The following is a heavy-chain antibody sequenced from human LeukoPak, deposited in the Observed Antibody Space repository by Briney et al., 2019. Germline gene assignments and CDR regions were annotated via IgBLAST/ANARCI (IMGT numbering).Heavy chain of an antibody. CDR1: GYTFTSYG. CDR3: ARGSTVQYYYDSNGYYRGAFDY. J-gene: IGHJ4*02. Sequence: ASVKVSCKASGYTFTSYGISWVRQAPGQGLEWMGWISAYNGHTNYAQNLQGRVTMTTDTSTSTVYMELRSLRSDDTAVYFCARGSTVQYYYDSNGYYRGAFDYWGQGTLVTVSS. V-gene: IGHV1-18*01. D-gene: IGHD3-22*01. CDR2: ISAYNGHT.